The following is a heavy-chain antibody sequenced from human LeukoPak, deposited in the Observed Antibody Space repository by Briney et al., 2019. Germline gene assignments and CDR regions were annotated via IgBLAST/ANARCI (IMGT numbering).Heavy chain of an antibody. CDR3: AKDDVLLWFGELLRVDY. J-gene: IGHJ4*02. Sequence: GGSLRLSCAASGFTVSSNYMSWVRQAPGKGLEWVSVIYSGGSTYYADSVKGRFTISRDNSKSTLYIQMNSLRAEDTAVYYCAKDDVLLWFGELLRVDYWGQGTLVTVSS. CDR2: IYSGGST. V-gene: IGHV3-53*01. D-gene: IGHD3-10*01. CDR1: GFTVSSNY.